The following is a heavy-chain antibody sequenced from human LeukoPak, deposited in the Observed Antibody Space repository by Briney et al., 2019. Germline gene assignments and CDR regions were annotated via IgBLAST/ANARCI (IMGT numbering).Heavy chain of an antibody. Sequence: ASVKVSCKASGYTFTSYAMHWVRQAPGQRLEWMGWINAGNGNTKYSQKLQGRVTMTTDTSTSTAYMELRSLRSDDTAVYYCARDPYSSSVNWFDPWGQGTLVTVSS. V-gene: IGHV1-3*01. J-gene: IGHJ5*02. D-gene: IGHD6-6*01. CDR3: ARDPYSSSVNWFDP. CDR1: GYTFTSYA. CDR2: INAGNGNT.